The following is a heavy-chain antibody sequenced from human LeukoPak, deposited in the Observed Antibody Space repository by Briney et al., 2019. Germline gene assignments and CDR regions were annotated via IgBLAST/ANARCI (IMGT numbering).Heavy chain of an antibody. V-gene: IGHV3-23*01. Sequence: GGSPRLSCAASGFTFSNYAMSWVRQAPGKGLEWVSAISGSAGSTYYADSVKGRFTISRDNSRNTLYLQMNSLRAEDTALYYCAKGPASTWYKYYFDYWGQGTLVTVSS. CDR1: GFTFSNYA. J-gene: IGHJ4*02. CDR3: AKGPASTWYKYYFDY. CDR2: ISGSAGST. D-gene: IGHD6-13*01.